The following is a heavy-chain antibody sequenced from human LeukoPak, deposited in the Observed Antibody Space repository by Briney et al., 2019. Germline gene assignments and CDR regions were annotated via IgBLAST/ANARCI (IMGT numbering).Heavy chain of an antibody. V-gene: IGHV3-33*06. CDR3: AKDRGDGGPYWFFDL. D-gene: IGHD3-10*01. J-gene: IGHJ2*01. CDR2: IWYDGSNK. Sequence: RPGGSLRLSCAASGFTFSSYGMHWVRQAPGKGLEWVAVIWYDGSNKYYADSVKGRFTISRDNSKNTLYLQMSSLRAEDTAVYYCAKDRGDGGPYWFFDLWGRGTLVTVSP. CDR1: GFTFSSYG.